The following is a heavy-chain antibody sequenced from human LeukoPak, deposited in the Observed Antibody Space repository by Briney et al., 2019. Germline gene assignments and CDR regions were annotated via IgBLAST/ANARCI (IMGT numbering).Heavy chain of an antibody. CDR3: AREDSSGP. CDR1: GDSINTYT. J-gene: IGHJ5*02. V-gene: IGHV1-18*01. Sequence: GSSVKVSCKASGDSINTYTINWVRQAPGQGLEWMGWISAYNGNTNYAQKLQGRVTMTTDTSTSTAYMELRSLRSDDTAVYYCAREDSSGPWGQGTLVTVSS. CDR2: ISAYNGNT. D-gene: IGHD3-22*01.